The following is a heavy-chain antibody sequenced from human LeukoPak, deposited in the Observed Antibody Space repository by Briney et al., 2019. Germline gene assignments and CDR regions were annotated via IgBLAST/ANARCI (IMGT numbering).Heavy chain of an antibody. CDR1: GFTFSSYA. V-gene: IGHV3-30*04. CDR2: ISFDGTDA. CDR3: AKDKGHTVATIMGVGDY. Sequence: PGGSLRLSCAASGFTFSSYAIHWVRQAPGKGLEWVAVISFDGTDAFYADSVKGRFTISRDNSKNTLYLQMNSLRAEDTAVYYCAKDKGHTVATIMGVGDYWGQGTLVTVSS. J-gene: IGHJ4*02. D-gene: IGHD5-12*01.